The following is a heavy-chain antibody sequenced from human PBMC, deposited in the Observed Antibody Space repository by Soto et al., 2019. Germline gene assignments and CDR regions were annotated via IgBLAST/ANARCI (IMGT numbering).Heavy chain of an antibody. D-gene: IGHD6-13*01. CDR3: ARDATDSSSWYTWYFDL. CDR2: ISSSGSTI. J-gene: IGHJ2*01. V-gene: IGHV3-48*03. CDR1: GFTFSSSE. Sequence: EVQLVESGGGLVQPGGSLRLSCAASGFTFSSSEMNWVRQAPGKGLEWVSYISSSGSTIYYAISVKGRFTISRDNAKNSLYLQMNSLRAEDTAVYYCARDATDSSSWYTWYFDLWGRGTLVTVSS.